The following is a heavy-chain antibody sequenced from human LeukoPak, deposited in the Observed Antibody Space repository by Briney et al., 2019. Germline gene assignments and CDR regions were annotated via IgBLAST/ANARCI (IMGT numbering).Heavy chain of an antibody. J-gene: IGHJ4*02. CDR2: ISNDGGGT. CDR1: GFIFNNYG. D-gene: IGHD3-22*01. Sequence: GGSLRLSCAASGFIFNNYGLVWVRQAPGKGLEWISAISNDGGGTTYADFVKGRFTISRDNSKNTLFLQMDSLRAEDTALYYCAKGSSGYFFDLWGQGTLVTVSS. V-gene: IGHV3-23*01. CDR3: AKGSSGYFFDL.